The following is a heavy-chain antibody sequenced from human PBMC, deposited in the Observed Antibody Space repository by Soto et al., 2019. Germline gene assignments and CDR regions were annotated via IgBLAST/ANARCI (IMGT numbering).Heavy chain of an antibody. CDR2: IIPILGIA. V-gene: IGHV1-69*02. CDR3: AVRYCRGGSCYTGSCFDP. D-gene: IGHD2-15*01. J-gene: IGHJ5*02. CDR1: GGTFSSYT. Sequence: SVEIGCEASGGTFSSYTLSWVRQAQGQGLEWMGRIIPILGIANYAQKFQGRVTITADKSTSTAYMELSSLRSEDTAVYYCAVRYCRGGSCYTGSCFDPWGQRTLVTVSS.